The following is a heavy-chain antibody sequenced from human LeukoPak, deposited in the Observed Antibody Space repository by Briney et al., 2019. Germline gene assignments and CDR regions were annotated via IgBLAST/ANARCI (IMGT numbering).Heavy chain of an antibody. CDR1: GGTLSSYA. CDR2: IIPIFGTA. J-gene: IGHJ4*02. CDR3: ARERGMGGYFDY. D-gene: IGHD2-15*01. V-gene: IGHV1-69*13. Sequence: ASVKVSCKASGGTLSSYAISWVRQAPGQGLEWMGGIIPIFGTANYAQKFQGRVTITADESTSTAYMELSSLRSEDTAVYYCARERGMGGYFDYWGQGTLVTVSS.